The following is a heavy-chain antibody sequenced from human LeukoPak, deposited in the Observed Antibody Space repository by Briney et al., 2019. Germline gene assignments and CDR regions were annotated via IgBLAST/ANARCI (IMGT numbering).Heavy chain of an antibody. D-gene: IGHD1-26*01. Sequence: GGSLRLSCAVSGFTFSNSAMTWVRRAPGKGLEWVAAISDSGGDTVYTDSVKDRFTISRDNSKNTLYLQMNSLRADDMAVYYCTKGGSYGPLDYWGQGTLVTVSS. CDR3: TKGGSYGPLDY. CDR2: ISDSGGDT. V-gene: IGHV3-23*01. J-gene: IGHJ4*02. CDR1: GFTFSNSA.